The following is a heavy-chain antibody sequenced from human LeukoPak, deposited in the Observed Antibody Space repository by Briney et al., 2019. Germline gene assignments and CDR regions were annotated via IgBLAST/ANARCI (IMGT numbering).Heavy chain of an antibody. Sequence: PGGSLRLSCAASGFTFSSYSMNWVRQAPGKGLEWVSSISSSSSYIYYADSVKGRFTISRDNAKNSLYLQMNSLRAEDTAVYYCARDNEKTVPPHVHYYYYGMDVWGQGTTVTVSS. CDR3: ARDNEKTVPPHVHYYYYGMDV. V-gene: IGHV3-21*01. J-gene: IGHJ6*02. CDR1: GFTFSSYS. D-gene: IGHD1-1*01. CDR2: ISSSSSYI.